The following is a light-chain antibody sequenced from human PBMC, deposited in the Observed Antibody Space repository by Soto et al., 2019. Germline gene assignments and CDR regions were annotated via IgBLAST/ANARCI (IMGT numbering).Light chain of an antibody. CDR2: KAS. CDR1: QSISSW. V-gene: IGKV1-5*03. J-gene: IGKJ1*01. CDR3: QQYNDNWT. Sequence: DIQMTQSPSTLSASVGDRVTITCRASQSISSWLAWYQQKPGTAPKLLIYKASTLQSGVPSRFSGIGSGTEFTLTISSLQPDDSATYYCQQYNDNWTFGQGTKVEIK.